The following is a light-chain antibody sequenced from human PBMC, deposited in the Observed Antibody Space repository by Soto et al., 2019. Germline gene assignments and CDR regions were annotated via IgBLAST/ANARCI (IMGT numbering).Light chain of an antibody. V-gene: IGLV2-11*01. CDR1: SSDVGGYNY. CDR2: DVS. Sequence: QSALTQPRSVSGSPGQSVSISCTGTSSDVGGYNYVSWYHQHPGKAPKLMIYDVSKRPSGVPHRFSGSKSGNTASLTLSGLQAEDEADYYCCSYAGSYTYVFATGIKLTVL. J-gene: IGLJ1*01. CDR3: CSYAGSYTYV.